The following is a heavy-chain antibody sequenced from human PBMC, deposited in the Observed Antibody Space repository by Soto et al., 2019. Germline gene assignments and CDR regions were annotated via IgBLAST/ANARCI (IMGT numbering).Heavy chain of an antibody. D-gene: IGHD4-17*01. J-gene: IGHJ4*02. CDR2: VISLFGTA. V-gene: IGHV1-69*13. CDR1: GGTFSSHS. Sequence: GASVKVSCKASGGTFSSHSINWVRQAPGQGLEWMGGVISLFGTANYAHNFKGRVTITADQSTSTAYMELNSLRSDDTAVYYCAREVGYGDFSAALLDWGQGTLVTAYS. CDR3: AREVGYGDFSAALLD.